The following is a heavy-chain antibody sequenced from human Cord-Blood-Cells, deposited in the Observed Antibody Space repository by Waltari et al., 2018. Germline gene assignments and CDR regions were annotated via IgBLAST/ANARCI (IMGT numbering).Heavy chain of an antibody. Sequence: EVQLLESGGGLVQPGGSLRLSCAASGFTFSSYAMSWVRQAPGKGLEWVSAISGSGGSTYDADAVKGRFTISRDNSKNTLYLQMNSLRAEDTAVYYCAKVNPHLSSSSLYFQHWGQGTLVTVSS. J-gene: IGHJ1*01. CDR2: ISGSGGST. D-gene: IGHD6-6*01. CDR1: GFTFSSYA. CDR3: AKVNPHLSSSSLYFQH. V-gene: IGHV3-23*01.